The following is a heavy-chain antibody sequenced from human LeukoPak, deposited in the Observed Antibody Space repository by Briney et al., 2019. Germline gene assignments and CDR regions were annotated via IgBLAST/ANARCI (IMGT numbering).Heavy chain of an antibody. CDR3: TTDSSSWYVDI. CDR2: IKSKTDGGTT. J-gene: IGHJ3*02. D-gene: IGHD6-13*01. CDR1: GFTFSNAW. V-gene: IGHV3-15*01. Sequence: PGGSLRLSCAASGFTFSNAWMSWVRQAPGKGLEWVGRIKSKTDGGTTDYAAPVEGRFTISRDDSKNTLYLQMNSLKTEDTAVYYCTTDSSSWYVDIWGQGTMVTVSS.